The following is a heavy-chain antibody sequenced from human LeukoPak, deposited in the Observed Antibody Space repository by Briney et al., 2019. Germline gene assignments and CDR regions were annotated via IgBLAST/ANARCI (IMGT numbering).Heavy chain of an antibody. CDR3: ARGGAGGSGSFSPQYNWFDP. D-gene: IGHD3-10*01. Sequence: SETLSLTCTVSGGSISSSSYYWGWIRQPPGKGLEWIGSIYYTGSTYYNPSLKSRVTISVDTSKNQFSLKLSSVTAADTAVYYCARGGAGGSGSFSPQYNWFDPWGQGTLVTVSS. V-gene: IGHV4-39*01. CDR1: GGSISSSSYY. CDR2: IYYTGST. J-gene: IGHJ5*02.